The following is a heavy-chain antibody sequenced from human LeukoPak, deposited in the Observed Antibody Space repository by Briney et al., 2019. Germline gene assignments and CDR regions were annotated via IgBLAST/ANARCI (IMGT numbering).Heavy chain of an antibody. V-gene: IGHV1-69*04. CDR1: GGTCSSYA. CDR3: ARDLPSIRDVNSSNY. Sequence: SVKVSFKASGGTCSSYASSWVRQAPGQGLEWMGRIIPILGIANFAQRFQGRVTITADKSSSTAYMELSSLRSEDTAVYFCARDLPSIRDVNSSNYWGQGTLVTVSS. CDR2: IIPILGIA. D-gene: IGHD4-23*01. J-gene: IGHJ4*02.